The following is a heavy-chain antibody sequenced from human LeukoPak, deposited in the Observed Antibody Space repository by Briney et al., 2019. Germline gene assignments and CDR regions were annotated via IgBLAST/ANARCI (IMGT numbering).Heavy chain of an antibody. V-gene: IGHV3-30-3*01. CDR3: ARESSGWYSLYYFDY. CDR1: GFTFSSYA. D-gene: IGHD6-19*01. Sequence: GGSLRLSCAASGFTFSSYAMHWVRQAPGKGLEWVAVISYDGSNKYYADSVKGRFTISRDNSKNTLYLQMNSLRAEDTAVYYCARESSGWYSLYYFDYWGQGTLVTVSS. CDR2: ISYDGSNK. J-gene: IGHJ4*02.